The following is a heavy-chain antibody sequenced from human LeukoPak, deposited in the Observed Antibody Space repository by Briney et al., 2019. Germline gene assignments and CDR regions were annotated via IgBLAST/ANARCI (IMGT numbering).Heavy chain of an antibody. D-gene: IGHD6-13*01. CDR1: GFTFSSYS. CDR2: ISSSRSYI. CDR3: ARSGYGSSWLFDY. J-gene: IGHJ4*02. Sequence: GGSLRLSCAASGFTFSSYSMNWVRQSPGKGLEWVSSISSSRSYIYYADSVKGRFTISRDNAKNSLYLQMNSLRAEDTAVYYCARSGYGSSWLFDYWGQGTLVTVSS. V-gene: IGHV3-21*01.